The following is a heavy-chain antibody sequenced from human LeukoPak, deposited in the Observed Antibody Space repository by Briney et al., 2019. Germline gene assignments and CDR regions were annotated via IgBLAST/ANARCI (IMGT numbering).Heavy chain of an antibody. Sequence: GGSLRLSCAASGFTFSSYAMSWVRQAPGKGLEWMGIIYPGDSNTRYSPSFRGQVTISADKSISTAYLQWSSLKASDTAMYYCARSSSYGGSALGDYWGQGTLVTVSS. V-gene: IGHV5-51*01. CDR2: IYPGDSNT. CDR3: ARSSSYGGSALGDY. D-gene: IGHD4-23*01. CDR1: GFTFSSYA. J-gene: IGHJ4*02.